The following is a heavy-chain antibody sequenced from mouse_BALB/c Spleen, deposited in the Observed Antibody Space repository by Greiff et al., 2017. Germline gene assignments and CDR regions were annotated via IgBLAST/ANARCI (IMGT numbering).Heavy chain of an antibody. V-gene: IGHV3-8*02. CDR1: GDSITSGY. D-gene: IGHD1-1*01. Sequence: GSGPSLVKPSQTLSLTCSVTGDSITSGYWNWIRKFPGNKLEYMGYISYSGSTYYNPSLKSRISITRDTSKNQYYLQLNSVTTEDTATYYCARYPNYYGSSYWYFDVWGAGTTVTVSS. CDR2: ISYSGST. CDR3: ARYPNYYGSSYWYFDV. J-gene: IGHJ1*01.